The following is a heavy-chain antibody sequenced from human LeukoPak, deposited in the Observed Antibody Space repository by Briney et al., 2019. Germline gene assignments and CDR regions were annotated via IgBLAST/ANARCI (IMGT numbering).Heavy chain of an antibody. D-gene: IGHD7-27*01. CDR3: AKDRHYRRTGPFDS. Sequence: GGSLRLSCAASGFTFSSYGMHWVRQAPGKGLEWVAVISYDGSNKYYADSVKGRFTISRDNSKNTLYLQMNSLRAEDTAVYYCAKDRHYRRTGPFDSWGQGTLVTVSS. CDR1: GFTFSSYG. CDR2: ISYDGSNK. J-gene: IGHJ4*02. V-gene: IGHV3-30*18.